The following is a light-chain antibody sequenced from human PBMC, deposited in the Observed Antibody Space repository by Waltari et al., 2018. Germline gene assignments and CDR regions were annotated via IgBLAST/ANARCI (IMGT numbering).Light chain of an antibody. Sequence: EIVLTQSPGTLSLSPGERATLSCRASQSVGRSLTWYQQKPGQAPRLLIYGASSRATGIPDRFSGSGSGTDFSLTISRLEPEDFALYYCQHYVRLPVSFGQGTRLEIK. CDR1: QSVGRS. J-gene: IGKJ5*01. V-gene: IGKV3-20*01. CDR3: QHYVRLPVS. CDR2: GAS.